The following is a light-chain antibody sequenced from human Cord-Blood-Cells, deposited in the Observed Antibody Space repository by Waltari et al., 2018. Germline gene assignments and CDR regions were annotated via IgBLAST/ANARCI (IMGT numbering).Light chain of an antibody. CDR2: LGS. J-gene: IGKJ2*01. V-gene: IGKV2-28*01. CDR3: MQALQTPDT. CDR1: QSLLHSNGYNY. Sequence: DIVMTQSPLSLPVNPGEPASISCRSSQSLLHSNGYNYLVWYLQKPGQSPQLLIYLGSNRASGVPDRLSGSGSGTDFTLKISRVEAEDVGVYYCMQALQTPDTFGQGTKLEIK.